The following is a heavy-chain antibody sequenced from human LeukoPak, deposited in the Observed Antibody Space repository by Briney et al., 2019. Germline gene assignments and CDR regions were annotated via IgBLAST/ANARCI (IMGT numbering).Heavy chain of an antibody. CDR3: ASGGYYDSSGYPTFDY. D-gene: IGHD3-22*01. CDR1: GFTFSDYY. Sequence: GGSLRLSCAASGFTFSDYYMSWSRQAPGKGLEWVSYISSSGSTIYYADSVKGRFTISRDNAKNSLYLQMNSLRAEDTAVYYCASGGYYDSSGYPTFDYWGQGTLVTVSS. V-gene: IGHV3-11*01. CDR2: ISSSGSTI. J-gene: IGHJ4*02.